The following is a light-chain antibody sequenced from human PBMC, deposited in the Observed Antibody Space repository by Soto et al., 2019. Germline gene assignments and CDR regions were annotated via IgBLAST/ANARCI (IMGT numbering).Light chain of an antibody. CDR2: DVS. CDR1: NSDVGGYNY. CDR3: NSYTTSSALV. J-gene: IGLJ1*01. V-gene: IGLV2-14*01. Sequence: QSALTQPASVSGSPGQSITISCTGTNSDVGGYNYVSWYQQHPGKAPKLVIYDVSNRASGVSNRFSASKSGNRASLAISGLQAEDEADYYCNSYTTSSALVFGSGTKVTVL.